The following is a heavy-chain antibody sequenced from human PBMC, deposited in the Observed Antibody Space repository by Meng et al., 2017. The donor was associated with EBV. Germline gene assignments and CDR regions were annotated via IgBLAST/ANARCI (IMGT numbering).Heavy chain of an antibody. CDR2: INTNSGGT. CDR1: GYTFTGYY. D-gene: IGHD6-19*01. V-gene: IGHV1-2*06. J-gene: IGHJ4*02. CDR3: ARSRSSPDVPLDY. Sequence: QVELVQTGAEVKKPGASVKVFCKASGYTFTGYYMHWGRQAPGQGLAWMGRINTNSGGTNYAQKFQGRVTMTRDKSISTAYMELIRRRSDDTAVYYCARSRSSPDVPLDYWGQGTLVTVSS.